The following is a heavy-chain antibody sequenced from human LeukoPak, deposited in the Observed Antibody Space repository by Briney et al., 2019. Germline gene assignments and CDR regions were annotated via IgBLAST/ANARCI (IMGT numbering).Heavy chain of an antibody. V-gene: IGHV4-30-2*01. D-gene: IGHD3-9*01. CDR2: TFYRGTT. J-gene: IGHJ3*02. Sequence: KPSQTLSLTCTVSGGSISSGGYYWSWFRQPPGKGLEWIGYTFYRGTTYYNPSLKSRVTISLDRSKNQFSLNMSSVTAADTAMYYGARGKGYDSPSGAFDIWGQGAMVTVSS. CDR1: GGSISSGGYY. CDR3: ARGKGYDSPSGAFDI.